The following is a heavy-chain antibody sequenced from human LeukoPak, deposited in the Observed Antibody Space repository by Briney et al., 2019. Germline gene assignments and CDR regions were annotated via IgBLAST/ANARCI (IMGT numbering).Heavy chain of an antibody. J-gene: IGHJ6*04. Sequence: GASVKVSCKASGGTFSSYAISWVRQAPGQGLEWMGGIIPIFGTANYAQKFQGRVTITADKSTSTAYMELSSLRSEDTVVYYCARDVVSSSSWYYYYYGMDVWGKGTTVTVSS. V-gene: IGHV1-69*06. CDR3: ARDVVSSSSWYYYYYGMDV. D-gene: IGHD6-13*01. CDR2: IIPIFGTA. CDR1: GGTFSSYA.